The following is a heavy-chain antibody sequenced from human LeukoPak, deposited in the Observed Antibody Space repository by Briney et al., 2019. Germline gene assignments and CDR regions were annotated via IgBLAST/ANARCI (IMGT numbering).Heavy chain of an antibody. CDR1: GFTFSSYA. D-gene: IGHD1-26*01. J-gene: IGHJ6*03. V-gene: IGHV3-30*04. CDR3: ARDPYSGTYGDTYYYYMDV. Sequence: GRSLRLSCAASGFTFSSYAMHWVRQAPGKGLGWVAVISYDGSNKYYADSVKGRFTISRDNSKNTLYLQMNSLRAEDTAVYYCARDPYSGTYGDTYYYYMDVWGKGTTVTISS. CDR2: ISYDGSNK.